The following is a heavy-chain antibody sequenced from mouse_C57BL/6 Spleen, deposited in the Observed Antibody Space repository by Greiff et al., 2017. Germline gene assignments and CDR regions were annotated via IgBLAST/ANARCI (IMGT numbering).Heavy chain of an antibody. CDR1: GFSLTSYG. CDR3: AIPLLYYYAMDY. Sequence: VQLQQSGPGLVQPSQSLSITCTVSGFSLTSYGVHWVRQSPGKGLEWLGVIWRGGSTDYNAAYMSRLSITKDNSKSQVFFKMNSLQADDTAIYYCAIPLLYYYAMDYWGQGTSVTVSS. D-gene: IGHD6-1*01. V-gene: IGHV2-5*01. CDR2: IWRGGST. J-gene: IGHJ4*01.